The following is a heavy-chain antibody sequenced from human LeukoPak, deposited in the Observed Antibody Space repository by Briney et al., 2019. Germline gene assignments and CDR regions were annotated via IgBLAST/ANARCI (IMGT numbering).Heavy chain of an antibody. Sequence: GGSLRLSCAASGFTFSSNGMRWVRQAPGKGLEWVAVIWYDGSNKYYADSVKGRFTISRDNSKNTVNLQMNSLRAEDTALYYCAGGQMFTSGGFDDWGQGTLVTASS. V-gene: IGHV3-33*01. J-gene: IGHJ4*02. CDR3: AGGQMFTSGGFDD. D-gene: IGHD6-19*01. CDR1: GFTFSSNG. CDR2: IWYDGSNK.